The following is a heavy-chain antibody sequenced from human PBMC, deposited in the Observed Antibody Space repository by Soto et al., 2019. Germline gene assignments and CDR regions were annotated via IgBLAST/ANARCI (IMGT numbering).Heavy chain of an antibody. CDR2: INPNSGGT. CDR3: ARGHCNNGVCYNPFDY. J-gene: IGHJ4*02. Sequence: GASVKVSCKASGYTFTGYYMHWVRQAPGQGLEWMGWINPNSGGTNYAQKFQGRVTMPRDTSISTAYMELSRLRSDDTAAYYCARGHCNNGVCYNPFDYWGQGTLVPIT. D-gene: IGHD2-8*01. CDR1: GYTFTGYY. V-gene: IGHV1-2*02.